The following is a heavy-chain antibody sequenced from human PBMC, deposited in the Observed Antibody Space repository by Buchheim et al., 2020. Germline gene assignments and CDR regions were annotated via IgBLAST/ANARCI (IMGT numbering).Heavy chain of an antibody. J-gene: IGHJ6*02. Sequence: QVQLVQSGAEVKKPGASVKVSCEASGYTFTSYYIHWVRQAPGQGLEWMGIINPSGGSTSYAQKFQGRVTMTRDTSTSTVYMELSSLRSEDTAVYYCARAHLTVVPAANWNYYYGMDVWGQGTT. CDR2: INPSGGST. V-gene: IGHV1-46*01. CDR3: ARAHLTVVPAANWNYYYGMDV. D-gene: IGHD2-2*01. CDR1: GYTFTSYY.